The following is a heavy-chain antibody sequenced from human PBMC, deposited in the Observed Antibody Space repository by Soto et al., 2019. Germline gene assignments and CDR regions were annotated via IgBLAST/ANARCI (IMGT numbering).Heavy chain of an antibody. V-gene: IGHV4-59*01. Sequence: SETLSLTCTVSGVSLSSYYWSWIRRPPGMGLEWIASISYSGTTNYNSSLKSRVTISIDTSKNQFSLKFNSVTAADTAVYYCAREGYNFGPFDYWGQGALVTVSS. CDR3: AREGYNFGPFDY. J-gene: IGHJ4*02. D-gene: IGHD5-18*01. CDR2: ISYSGTT. CDR1: GVSLSSYY.